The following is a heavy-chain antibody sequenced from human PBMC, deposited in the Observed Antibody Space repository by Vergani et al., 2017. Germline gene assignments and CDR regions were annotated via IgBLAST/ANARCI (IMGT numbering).Heavy chain of an antibody. CDR2: IFYSGTT. Sequence: QVQLQESGPGVVKPSQTRSLTCAVSGGSISSGDHCWTWIRQRPGKGLEWIGYIFYSGTTYDNPSLSRLTISVDTSQNQFSLKVRSVTAAKTAVYYCARVDTXMPATSHFNYINDWGKGTTVVVSS. D-gene: IGHD5-18*01. CDR3: ARVDTXMPATSHFNYIND. J-gene: IGHJ6*03. V-gene: IGHV4-31*11. CDR1: GGSISSGDHC.